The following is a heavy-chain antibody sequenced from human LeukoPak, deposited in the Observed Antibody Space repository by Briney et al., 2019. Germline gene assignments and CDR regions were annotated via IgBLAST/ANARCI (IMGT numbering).Heavy chain of an antibody. D-gene: IGHD2-2*01. CDR1: GYSLTNNY. J-gene: IGHJ4*02. V-gene: IGHV1-2*02. CDR3: ARGGTDIVVVPAAIEIDY. Sequence: GASVKVSCKASGYSLTNNYMHWMRQAPGQGLEWMGWINPNSDGTKYAQQFQGRVTMTRDTSISTAYMELSSLRSDDTAVYYCARGGTDIVVVPAAIEIDYWGQGTLVTVSS. CDR2: INPNSDGT.